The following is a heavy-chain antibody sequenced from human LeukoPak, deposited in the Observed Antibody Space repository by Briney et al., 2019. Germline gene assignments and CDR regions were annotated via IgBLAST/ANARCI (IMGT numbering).Heavy chain of an antibody. V-gene: IGHV1-18*04. CDR1: GYTFTSYY. J-gene: IGHJ2*01. Sequence: ASVKVSCKASGYTFTSYYMHWVRQAPGQGLEWMGWVSSYTSTTNFAQKLQGRVTMTTDTSTSTAYMELRSLSSDDTAVYYCARDGAPYYSDSSGYNFPYFDLWGRGTLVTVSS. CDR2: VSSYTSTT. D-gene: IGHD3-22*01. CDR3: ARDGAPYYSDSSGYNFPYFDL.